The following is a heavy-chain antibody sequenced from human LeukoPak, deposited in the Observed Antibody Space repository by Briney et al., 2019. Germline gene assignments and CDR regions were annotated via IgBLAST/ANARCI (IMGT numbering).Heavy chain of an antibody. CDR3: ARHRGDSYGHDAFDI. CDR1: SGSISNYY. Sequence: PSETLSLTCTVSSGSISNYYWSWIRQPPGKGLEWIGYIYYSGSTNYNPSHKSRVTISVDTSKNQFSLKLSSVTAADTAVYYCARHRGDSYGHDAFDIWGQGTMVTVSS. CDR2: IYYSGST. V-gene: IGHV4-59*08. D-gene: IGHD5-18*01. J-gene: IGHJ3*02.